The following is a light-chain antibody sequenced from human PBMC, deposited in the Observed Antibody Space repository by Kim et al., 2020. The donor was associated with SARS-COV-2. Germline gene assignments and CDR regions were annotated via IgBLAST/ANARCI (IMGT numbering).Light chain of an antibody. CDR2: QDS. CDR3: QAWDSSTPYV. Sequence: SPGQTATITGSGDNVGDKYACWYQQKPGQAPVLVIYQDSKRPSGIPDRFSGSNSGNTATLTISGTQAMDEADYYCQAWDSSTPYVFGTGTKVTVL. V-gene: IGLV3-1*01. CDR1: NVGDKY. J-gene: IGLJ1*01.